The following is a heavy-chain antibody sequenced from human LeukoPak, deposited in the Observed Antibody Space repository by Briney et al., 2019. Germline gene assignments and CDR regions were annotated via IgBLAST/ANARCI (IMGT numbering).Heavy chain of an antibody. CDR3: ARKGQGSNWAAEYFQN. V-gene: IGHV3-23*01. J-gene: IGHJ1*01. CDR2: ISGSGGTGT. Sequence: GGSLRLSCTASGFTFSSYTMSWVRQAPGKGLEWVSAISGSGGTGTYYADSVKGRFTISRDNSKNTLYLQMNSLRAEDTAVYYCARKGQGSNWAAEYFQNWGQGTLVTVSS. D-gene: IGHD6-13*01. CDR1: GFTFSSYT.